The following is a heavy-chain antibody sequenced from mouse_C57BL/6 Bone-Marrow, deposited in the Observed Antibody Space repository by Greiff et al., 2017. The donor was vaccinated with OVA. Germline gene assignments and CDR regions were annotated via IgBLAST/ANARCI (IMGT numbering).Heavy chain of an antibody. Sequence: QVQLQQSGPELVKPGASVKISCKASGYSFTSYYIHWVKQRPGQGLEWIGWIYPGSGNTKYNEKFKGKATLTADTSSSTAYMQLSSLTSEDSAVYYCARHYGSSPYYYAMDYWGQGTSVTVSS. D-gene: IGHD1-1*01. CDR1: GYSFTSYY. CDR2: IYPGSGNT. V-gene: IGHV1-66*01. J-gene: IGHJ4*01. CDR3: ARHYGSSPYYYAMDY.